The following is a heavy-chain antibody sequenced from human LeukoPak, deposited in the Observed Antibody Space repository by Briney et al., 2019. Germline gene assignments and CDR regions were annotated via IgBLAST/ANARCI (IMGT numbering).Heavy chain of an antibody. D-gene: IGHD3-10*02. CDR3: ARLWSAPDY. CDR2: IKTDGSEK. CDR1: GFTLSSHW. Sequence: GGSLRLSCAVSGFTLSSHWMSWVRQAPGKGLEWVANIKTDGSEKYYVDSVKGRFTISRDNAKNSLYLQMNSLRADDTAVYYCARLWSAPDYWDQGTVVTVSS. V-gene: IGHV3-7*01. J-gene: IGHJ4*02.